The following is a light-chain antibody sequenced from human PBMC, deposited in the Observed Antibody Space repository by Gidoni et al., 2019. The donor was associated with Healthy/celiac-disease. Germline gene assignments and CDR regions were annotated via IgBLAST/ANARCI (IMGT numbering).Light chain of an antibody. J-gene: IGKJ2*01. V-gene: IGKV3-20*01. CDR3: QQYSASPYT. CDR2: GAS. Sequence: EIVLTQSPGTLSLSPGERATLSCRASQSVSGTYLAWYQQKPGQAPRLLIYGASSRATGIADRFSGSGSGTGFTLTINRLEPEDFAVYYCQQYSASPYTFXXXTKLEIK. CDR1: QSVSGTY.